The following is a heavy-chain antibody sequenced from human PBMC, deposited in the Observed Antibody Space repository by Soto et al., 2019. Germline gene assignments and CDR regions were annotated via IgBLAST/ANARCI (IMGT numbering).Heavy chain of an antibody. CDR1: GFTFSDNA. CDR3: ARDKVKGAPDDRGS. V-gene: IGHV3-30-3*01. J-gene: IGHJ5*02. CDR2: IAYDGTIK. D-gene: IGHD1-26*01. Sequence: QEQLVESGGDVVQPGRSLTLSCAASGFTFSDNAMHWVRQAPGKGLAWVAVIAYDGTIKIYRDSVKGRFTISRDDSKSTLYLQMNSLRPEDSAVYYCARDKVKGAPDDRGSWGQGTLVTVSS.